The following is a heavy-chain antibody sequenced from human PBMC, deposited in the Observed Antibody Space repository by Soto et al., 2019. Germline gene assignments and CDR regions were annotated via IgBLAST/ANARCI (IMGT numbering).Heavy chain of an antibody. CDR2: IYPGDSDT. V-gene: IGHV5-51*01. D-gene: IGHD6-13*01. J-gene: IGHJ6*02. CDR3: ARQGIAAAVQGGMDV. Sequence: GVSMRISSKGAGYSCTSYGVGWVRQMTGKGLEWMGIIYPGDSDTRYSPSFQGQVTISADKSISTAYLQWSSLKASDTAMYYCARQGIAAAVQGGMDVWGQGTTVTVSS. CDR1: GYSCTSYG.